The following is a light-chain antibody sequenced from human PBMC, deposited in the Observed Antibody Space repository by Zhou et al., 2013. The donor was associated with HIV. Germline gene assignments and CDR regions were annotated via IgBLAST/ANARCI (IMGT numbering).Light chain of an antibody. CDR3: QQSYSVPPT. Sequence: DIQMTQSPSSLSASVGDRVTISCRASQSIDGYLNWYQQRPGKAPKLLIYTASNLQSGVPSRFSGSGYGTDFTLTINSLQPEDFATYFCQQSYSVPPTFGQGTKLEI. CDR1: QSIDGY. CDR2: TAS. J-gene: IGKJ2*01. V-gene: IGKV1-39*01.